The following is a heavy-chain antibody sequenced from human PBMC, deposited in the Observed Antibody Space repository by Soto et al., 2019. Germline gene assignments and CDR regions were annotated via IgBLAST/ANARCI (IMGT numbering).Heavy chain of an antibody. CDR3: ARVALSSYQLLYHFDY. CDR2: INSDGSTT. J-gene: IGHJ4*02. V-gene: IGHV3-74*01. CDR1: RCRFNIYR. Sequence: PGASLRLSSASSRCRFNIYRVNVFRPSPGTGLVWVSRINSDGSTTSYADSVKGRFTISRDNAKNTLYLQMNSLSAEDTAVYYCARVALSSYQLLYHFDYWGQGTLVTVSA. D-gene: IGHD2-2*02.